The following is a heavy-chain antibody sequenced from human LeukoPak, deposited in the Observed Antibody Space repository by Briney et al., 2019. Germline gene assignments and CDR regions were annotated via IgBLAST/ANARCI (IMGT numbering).Heavy chain of an antibody. J-gene: IGHJ4*02. CDR3: ARSVDIVATIDY. D-gene: IGHD5-12*01. Sequence: GGSLRLSCAASGFTFSSYAMHRVRQAPGKGLEYVSAISSNGGSTYYANSVKGRFTISRDNSKNTLYLQMGSLRAEDMAVYYCARSVDIVATIDYWGQGTLVTVSS. CDR1: GFTFSSYA. CDR2: ISSNGGST. V-gene: IGHV3-64*01.